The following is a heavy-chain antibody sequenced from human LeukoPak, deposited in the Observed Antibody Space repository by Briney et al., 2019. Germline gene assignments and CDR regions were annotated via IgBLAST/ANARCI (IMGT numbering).Heavy chain of an antibody. CDR2: IYYSGST. CDR3: ARKLSDYDILTGYYPNYFDY. J-gene: IGHJ4*02. CDR1: GGSISSSSYY. V-gene: IGHV4-39*01. Sequence: SETLSLTCTVSGGSISSSSYYWGWIRQPPGKGLEWIGSIYYSGSTYYNPSLKSRVTISVDTSKNQFSLKLSSVTAADTAVYYCARKLSDYDILTGYYPNYFDYWGQGTLVTVSS. D-gene: IGHD3-9*01.